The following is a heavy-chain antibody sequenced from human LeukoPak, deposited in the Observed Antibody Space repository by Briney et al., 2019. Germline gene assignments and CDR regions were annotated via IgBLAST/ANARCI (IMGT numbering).Heavy chain of an antibody. CDR1: GGSISSSNW. CDR3: ARLIRAVSDH. CDR2: IYYSGNT. Sequence: SETLSLTCAVSGGSISSSNWRSWIRQSPGKGLEWIGSIYYSGNTHFDPSLQSRVTMSVDTSKNHFSLKLSSVTAADTAVYYCARLIRAVSDHWGQGTLVTVSS. J-gene: IGHJ1*01. V-gene: IGHV4-39*02. D-gene: IGHD4-11*01.